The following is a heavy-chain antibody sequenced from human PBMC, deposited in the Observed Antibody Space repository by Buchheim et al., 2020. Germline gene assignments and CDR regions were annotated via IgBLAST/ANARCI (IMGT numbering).Heavy chain of an antibody. CDR1: GFTFSSYA. CDR2: ISGSGGST. D-gene: IGHD5-18*01. V-gene: IGHV3-23*01. J-gene: IGHJ6*02. CDR3: ANDDTAMVTGYYYYGMDV. Sequence: EVQLLESGGGLVQPGGSLRLSCAASGFTFSSYAMSWVRQAPGKGLEWVSAISGSGGSTYYADSVKGRFTISRDNSKNTLYLQMNSLRAEDTAVYYCANDDTAMVTGYYYYGMDVWGQGTT.